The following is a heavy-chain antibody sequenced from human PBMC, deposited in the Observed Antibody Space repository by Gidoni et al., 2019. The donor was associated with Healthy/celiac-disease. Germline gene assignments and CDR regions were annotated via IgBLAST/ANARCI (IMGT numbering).Heavy chain of an antibody. CDR2: IYWDDDK. CDR1: WFSLSTSGVG. CDR3: AHSGYYGSGSLGGEVDV. V-gene: IGHV2-5*02. J-gene: IGHJ6*02. D-gene: IGHD3-10*01. Sequence: QITLKESGPTLVKPTQTLTLTCTFSWFSLSTSGVGVGWIRQPPGKALEWLALIYWDDDKRYSPSLKSRLTITKDTSKNQVVLTMTNMDPVDTATYYWAHSGYYGSGSLGGEVDVWGQGTTVTVSS.